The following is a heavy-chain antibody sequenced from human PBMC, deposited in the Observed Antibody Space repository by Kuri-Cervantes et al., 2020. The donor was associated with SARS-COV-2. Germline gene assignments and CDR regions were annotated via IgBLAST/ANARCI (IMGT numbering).Heavy chain of an antibody. D-gene: IGHD2-21*01. CDR1: GSTFSSYT. V-gene: IGHV1-46*01. Sequence: ASVKVSCKASGSTFSSYTISWVRQAPGQGLEWMGIINPSGGSTSYAQKFQGRVTMTRDTSTSTVYMELSSLRSEDTAIYYCYCAPKEGFDSWGQGTLVTVSS. CDR2: INPSGGST. J-gene: IGHJ4*02. CDR3: YCAPKEGFDS.